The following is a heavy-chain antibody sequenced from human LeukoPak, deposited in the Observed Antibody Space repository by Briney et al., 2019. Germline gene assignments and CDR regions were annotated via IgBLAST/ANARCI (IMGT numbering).Heavy chain of an antibody. J-gene: IGHJ4*02. D-gene: IGHD4-23*01. CDR1: GFTFTTYA. V-gene: IGHV1-18*01. Sequence: ASVKVSCKTSGFTFTTYAISWVRQAPGQGLEWMGWISAYNGNTNYAQKLQGRVTMTTDTSTSTAYMELRSLRSDDTAVYYCATKVGYGGNSGYFDYWGQGTLVTVSS. CDR2: ISAYNGNT. CDR3: ATKVGYGGNSGYFDY.